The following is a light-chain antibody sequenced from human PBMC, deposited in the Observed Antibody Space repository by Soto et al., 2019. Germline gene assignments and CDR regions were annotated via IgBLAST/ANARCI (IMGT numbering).Light chain of an antibody. J-gene: IGKJ3*01. CDR3: QQYDNLRE. CDR2: DES. CDR1: QDISNY. Sequence: DIQMTQSPSSLSASVGDRVTITCQASQDISNYLNWYQQKPGKAPKLLIYDESNLEIGVPSRFSGSGSGTDFTFTVISLQPGDIATYYCQQYDNLREFGPWTNVNIK. V-gene: IGKV1-33*01.